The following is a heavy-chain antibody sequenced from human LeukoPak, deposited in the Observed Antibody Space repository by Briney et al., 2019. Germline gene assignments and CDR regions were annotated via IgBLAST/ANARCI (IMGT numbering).Heavy chain of an antibody. J-gene: IGHJ3*02. CDR2: ISSSSYI. CDR1: GFTFSSYS. Sequence: GGSLRLSCAASGFTFSSYSMNWVRQAPGKGLEWVSSISSSSYIYYADSVKGRFTISRDNAKNSLYLQMNSLRAEDTAVYYCARYYVWGSYRHTPDAFDIWGQGTMVTVSS. V-gene: IGHV3-21*01. D-gene: IGHD3-16*02. CDR3: ARYYVWGSYRHTPDAFDI.